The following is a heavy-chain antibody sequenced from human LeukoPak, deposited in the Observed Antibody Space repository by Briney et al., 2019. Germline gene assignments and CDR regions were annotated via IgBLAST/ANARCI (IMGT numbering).Heavy chain of an antibody. CDR1: GGSISSSSYY. CDR3: ARSITSYYMDV. Sequence: SETLSLTCTVSGGSISSSSYYWGWIRQPPGKGLEWIGSIYYSGSTYYNPSLKSRVTISVDTSKNQFSLKLSSVTAADTAVYYCARSITSYYMDVWGKGTTVTVSS. J-gene: IGHJ6*03. V-gene: IGHV4-39*07. CDR2: IYYSGST.